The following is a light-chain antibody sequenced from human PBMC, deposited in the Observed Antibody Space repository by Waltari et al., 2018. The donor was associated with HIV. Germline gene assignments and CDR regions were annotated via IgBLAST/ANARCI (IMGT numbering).Light chain of an antibody. V-gene: IGKV1-9*01. CDR3: QQFNSYPLT. CDR2: AAS. CDR1: QGISSH. Sequence: DIQLTQSPSFLSASVGDRVTITCRPSQGISSHLAWYQQKPGKAPILLIYAASTLQSGVPSRFRGSGSGTEFTLTISSLQPEDFATYYCQQFNSYPLTFGGGTKVEIK. J-gene: IGKJ4*01.